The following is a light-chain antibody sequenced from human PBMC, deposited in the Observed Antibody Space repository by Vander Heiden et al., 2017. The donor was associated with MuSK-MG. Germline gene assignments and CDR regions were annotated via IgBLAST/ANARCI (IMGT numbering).Light chain of an antibody. CDR1: ALPKQY. CDR2: KDS. J-gene: IGLJ1*01. Sequence: SSALTQPPSVSVSPGQTARITCSGDALPKQYAYWYQQKPGQAPVLVIYKDSERPSGIPERFSGSSSGTTVTLTISRVQAEDEADYYCQSADSSGTYPYVFGTGTKVTVL. CDR3: QSADSSGTYPYV. V-gene: IGLV3-25*03.